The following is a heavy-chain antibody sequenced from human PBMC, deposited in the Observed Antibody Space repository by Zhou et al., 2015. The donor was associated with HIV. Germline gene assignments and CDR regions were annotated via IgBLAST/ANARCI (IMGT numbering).Heavy chain of an antibody. CDR1: GGTFSNYA. CDR2: IVPVFGKA. D-gene: IGHD3-22*01. CDR3: AREVDDSSGQGNY. J-gene: IGHJ4*02. Sequence: QVQLVQSGAEVKKPGSSVKVSCKASGGTFSNYAVSWVRQAPGQGLEWMGGIVPVFGKAEYAQKFQGRVSITADRPTSTAYMELRSLRSEDAAVYYCAREVDDSSGQGNYWGQGTLVTVSS. V-gene: IGHV1-69*06.